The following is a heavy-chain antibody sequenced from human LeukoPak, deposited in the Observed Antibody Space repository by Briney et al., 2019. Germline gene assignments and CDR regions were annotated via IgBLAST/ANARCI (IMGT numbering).Heavy chain of an antibody. Sequence: PGGSLRLSCAASGFTFSSYEMDWVRQAPGKGLEWVSYISSSGSTIYYADSVKGRFTISRDNAKNSLYLQMNSLRAEDMALYYCAKDITVSSSSGFDYWGQGTLVTVSS. V-gene: IGHV3-48*03. D-gene: IGHD6-6*01. CDR2: ISSSGSTI. CDR1: GFTFSSYE. CDR3: AKDITVSSSSGFDY. J-gene: IGHJ4*02.